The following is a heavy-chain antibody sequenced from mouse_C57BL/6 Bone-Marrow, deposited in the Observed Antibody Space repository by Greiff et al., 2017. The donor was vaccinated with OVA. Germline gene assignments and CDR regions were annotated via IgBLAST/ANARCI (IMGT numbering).Heavy chain of an antibody. Sequence: DVHLVESGEGLVKPGGSLKLSCAASGFTFSSYAMSWVRQTPEKRLEWVAYISSGGDYIYYADTVKGRFTISRDNARNTLYLQMSSLKSEDTAMYYCTRDGAHITTVVATDWYFDVWGTGTTVTVSS. CDR2: ISSGGDYI. V-gene: IGHV5-9-1*02. CDR3: TRDGAHITTVVATDWYFDV. CDR1: GFTFSSYA. D-gene: IGHD1-1*01. J-gene: IGHJ1*03.